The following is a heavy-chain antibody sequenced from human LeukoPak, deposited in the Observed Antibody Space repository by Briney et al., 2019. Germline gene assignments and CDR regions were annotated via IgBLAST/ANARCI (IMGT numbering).Heavy chain of an antibody. Sequence: PSETLSLTCVVSGDSLSSYSWSWLRPPPRKGLEWIGRIYSSGSTIYNPSLKSRVTISVDTSKNQFSLKLSSVTAADTAVYYCARVAAMYYYDSSGYYHGWFDPWGQGTLVTVSS. CDR1: GDSLSSYS. CDR3: ARVAAMYYYDSSGYYHGWFDP. CDR2: IYSSGST. J-gene: IGHJ5*02. V-gene: IGHV4-59*01. D-gene: IGHD3-22*01.